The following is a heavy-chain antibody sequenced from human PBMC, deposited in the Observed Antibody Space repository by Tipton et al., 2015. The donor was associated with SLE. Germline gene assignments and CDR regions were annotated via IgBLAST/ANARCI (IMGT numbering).Heavy chain of an antibody. Sequence: SLRLSCVGSGFNFKTYQMNWVRQAPGKGLEWVSSISGSGGSTYYADSVKGRFTISRDNSKNTLYLQVNSLRAEDTAVYYCARENYAESRGIWGQGTMVTVSS. CDR3: ARENYAESRGI. V-gene: IGHV3-23*01. CDR2: ISGSGGST. D-gene: IGHD3-16*01. CDR1: GFNFKTYQ. J-gene: IGHJ3*02.